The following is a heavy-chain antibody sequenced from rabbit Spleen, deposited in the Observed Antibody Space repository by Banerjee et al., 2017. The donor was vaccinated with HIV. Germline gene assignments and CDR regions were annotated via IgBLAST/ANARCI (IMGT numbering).Heavy chain of an antibody. CDR3: AREGPSLGDIDFNL. CDR1: GFSFSSTYY. V-gene: IGHV1S45*01. D-gene: IGHD2-1*01. J-gene: IGHJ4*01. Sequence: QEQLVESGGGLVKPEGSLKLSCTASGFSFSSTYYMCWVRQAPGKGLEWIACIKTSSGSTYYASWVNGRFTISKTSSTSVTLQMTSLTAADTATYFCAREGPSLGDIDFNLWGPGTLVTVS. CDR2: IKTSSGST.